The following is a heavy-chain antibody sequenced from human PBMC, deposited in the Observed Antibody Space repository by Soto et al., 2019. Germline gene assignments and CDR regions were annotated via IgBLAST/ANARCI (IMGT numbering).Heavy chain of an antibody. V-gene: IGHV4-59*06. CDR1: GGSIRSYC. CDR2: IYDSGST. D-gene: IGHD6-13*01. CDR3: ARAGYTSTWYQGSFDI. Sequence: SETLSLTCTVSGGSIRSYCWTWIRQPPGKGLEWIGYIYDSGSTYYNPSLKSRLTISVDTSQNQFSLQLTSVTAADTAVYYCARAGYTSTWYQGSFDIWGQGTMVTVSS. J-gene: IGHJ3*02.